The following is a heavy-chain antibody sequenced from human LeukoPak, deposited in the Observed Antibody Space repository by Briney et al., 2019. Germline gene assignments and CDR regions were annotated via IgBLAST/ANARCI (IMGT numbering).Heavy chain of an antibody. J-gene: IGHJ4*02. CDR3: ARDPLVLRFLEWTYYFDY. Sequence: GGSLRLSCAASGFTFSSYAMHWVRQAPGKGPEWVAVISYDGSNKYYADSVKGRFTISRDNSKNTLYLQMNSLRAEDTAVYYCARDPLVLRFLEWTYYFDYWGQGTLVTVSS. V-gene: IGHV3-30*04. D-gene: IGHD3-3*01. CDR2: ISYDGSNK. CDR1: GFTFSSYA.